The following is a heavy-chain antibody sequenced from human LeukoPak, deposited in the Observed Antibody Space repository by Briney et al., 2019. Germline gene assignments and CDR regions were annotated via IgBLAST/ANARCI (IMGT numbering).Heavy chain of an antibody. V-gene: IGHV3-7*04. Sequence: GGSLRLSCAASGFIFSSYSMNWVRQAPGKGLEWVANIKQDGSKKSYVDSVKGRFTISRDNAKNSLYLQMNSLRAEDTAIYYCTRVGYIDEGIDYWGQGTLVTVPS. D-gene: IGHD5-24*01. CDR1: GFIFSSYS. CDR3: TRVGYIDEGIDY. J-gene: IGHJ4*02. CDR2: IKQDGSKK.